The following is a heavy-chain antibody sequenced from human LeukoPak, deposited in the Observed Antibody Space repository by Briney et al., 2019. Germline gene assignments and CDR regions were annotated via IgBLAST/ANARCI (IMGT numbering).Heavy chain of an antibody. V-gene: IGHV5-51*01. CDR2: IYPGDSDN. D-gene: IGHD5-18*01. J-gene: IGHJ4*02. CDR3: ARSGSGYSYGYAY. Sequence: GESLQISSQVSGYSFTNYWIAWVRRLPGKGLEGMGVIYPGDSDNKYSPSFQGQVTMSADKSTTTAYLQWSSLKASDTAMYYCARSGSGYSYGYAYWGQGTLVTVSS. CDR1: GYSFTNYW.